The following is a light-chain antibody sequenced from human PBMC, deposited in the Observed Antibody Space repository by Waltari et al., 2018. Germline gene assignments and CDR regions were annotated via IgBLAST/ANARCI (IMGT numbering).Light chain of an antibody. CDR2: DTS. CDR1: QRINTD. Sequence: DIQMTQSPSTLSASVGDSVSITCRASQRINTDLNWYQQKPGKAPTLLIYDTSALPPGVPSRFSGGGSGTEFTLTISNLQPEDFATYFCQQCYNSPLTFGGGTKVDVK. V-gene: IGKV1-39*01. J-gene: IGKJ4*01. CDR3: QQCYNSPLT.